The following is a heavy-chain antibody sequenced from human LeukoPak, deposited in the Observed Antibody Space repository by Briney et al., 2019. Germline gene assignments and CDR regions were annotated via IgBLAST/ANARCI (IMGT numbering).Heavy chain of an antibody. CDR2: MNPNSGNT. V-gene: IGHV1-8*01. Sequence: WASVKVSCKASGYTFTSYDINWVRQATGQGLEWMGWMNPNSGNTGYAQKFQGRVTMTRNTSISTAYMELSSLRSEDTAVYYCAKSITPSVPSVYYYYYMDVWGKGTTVTISS. CDR3: AKSITPSVPSVYYYYYMDV. D-gene: IGHD3-10*01. CDR1: GYTFTSYD. J-gene: IGHJ6*03.